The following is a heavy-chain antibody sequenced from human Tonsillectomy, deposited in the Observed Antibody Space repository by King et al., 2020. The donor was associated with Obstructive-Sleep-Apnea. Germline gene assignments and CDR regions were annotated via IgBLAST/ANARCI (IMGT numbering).Heavy chain of an antibody. CDR2: IVVGSGNT. D-gene: IGHD4-17*01. J-gene: IGHJ4*02. CDR1: GFTFTSSA. Sequence: QLVQSGPEVKKPGTSVKVSCKASGFTFTSSAVQWVRQARGQRLEWVGWIVVGSGNTNYAQKFQERFTITRDMSTSTAYMGLSSLRSEDTAVYYCAAEGGDYEFDYWGQGTLVTVSS. V-gene: IGHV1-58*01. CDR3: AAEGGDYEFDY.